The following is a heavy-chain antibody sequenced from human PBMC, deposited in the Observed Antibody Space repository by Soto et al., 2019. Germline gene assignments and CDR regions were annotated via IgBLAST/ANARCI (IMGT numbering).Heavy chain of an antibody. CDR1: GFTFSRYA. V-gene: IGHV3-30-3*01. D-gene: IGHD5-18*01. Sequence: GGSLRLSCAASGFTFSRYAMHWVRQAPGKGLEWVAVISYDGSNKYYADSVKGRFTISRDNSKNTLYLQMNSLRAEDTAVYYCARDAVAWIQLWLGHYYYGMDVWGQGTTVTVSS. CDR2: ISYDGSNK. J-gene: IGHJ6*02. CDR3: ARDAVAWIQLWLGHYYYGMDV.